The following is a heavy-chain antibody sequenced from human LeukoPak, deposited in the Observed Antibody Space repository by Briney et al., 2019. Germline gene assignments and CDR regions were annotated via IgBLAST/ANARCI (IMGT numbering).Heavy chain of an antibody. CDR1: GFTFSNAW. J-gene: IGHJ4*02. CDR3: TTGRWGSYRPFDY. D-gene: IGHD3-16*02. Sequence: PGGSLRLSCAASGFTFSNAWMSWVRQAPGKGLEWVGRIKSKTDGGTTDYAAPVKGRFTISRDDSKNTLYLQMNSLKTEDTAVYYCTTGRWGSYRPFDYWGQGTLVTVSS. CDR2: IKSKTDGGTT. V-gene: IGHV3-15*01.